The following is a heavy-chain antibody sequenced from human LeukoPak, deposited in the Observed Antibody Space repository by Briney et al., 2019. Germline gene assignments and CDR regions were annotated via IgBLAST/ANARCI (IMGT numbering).Heavy chain of an antibody. CDR2: IRYDGSNK. D-gene: IGHD3-9*01. Sequence: PGRSLRLPCAASGFTFSSYGMHWVRQAPGKGLEWVAFIRYDGSNKYYADSVKGRFTISRDNSKNTLYLQMNSLRAEDTAVYYCAKDLLNYDILTTDYWGQGTLVTVSS. CDR1: GFTFSSYG. J-gene: IGHJ4*02. CDR3: AKDLLNYDILTTDY. V-gene: IGHV3-30*02.